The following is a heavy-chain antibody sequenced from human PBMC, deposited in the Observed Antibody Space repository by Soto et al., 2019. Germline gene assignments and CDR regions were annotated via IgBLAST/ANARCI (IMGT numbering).Heavy chain of an antibody. CDR2: ISYDGSNK. CDR3: AKDLLGPGRAYGMDV. CDR1: GFTFSSYG. Sequence: QVQLVESGGGVVQPGRSLRLSCAASGFTFSSYGMHWVRQAPGKGLEWVAVISYDGSNKYYADSVKGRFTISRDNSKTPLYLQMNSLRAEDTAVSYCAKDLLGPGRAYGMDVWVQGTTVTFSS. J-gene: IGHJ6*02. V-gene: IGHV3-30*18. D-gene: IGHD7-27*01.